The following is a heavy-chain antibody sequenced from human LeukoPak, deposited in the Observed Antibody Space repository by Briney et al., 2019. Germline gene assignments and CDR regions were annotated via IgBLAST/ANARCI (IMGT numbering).Heavy chain of an antibody. CDR2: IYWDDDK. CDR3: AHSSSQLWPPGAFDI. V-gene: IGHV2-5*02. D-gene: IGHD5-18*01. CDR1: GFSLGLSGES. Sequence: SAPTLVEPTQTVTLTCTFSGFSLGLSGESVSWIRQPPGKALEWLALIYWDDDKRYSPSLKSRLTITKDTSKNQVVLTMTNMDPVDTATYYCAHSSSQLWPPGAFDIWGQGTMVTVSS. J-gene: IGHJ3*02.